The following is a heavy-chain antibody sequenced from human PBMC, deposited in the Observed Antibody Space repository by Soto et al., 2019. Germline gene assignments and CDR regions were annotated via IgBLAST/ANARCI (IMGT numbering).Heavy chain of an antibody. CDR1: GFTFGNYG. Sequence: EVRMLESGGGLVQPGGSLRLSCTVSGFTFGNYGMSWVRQAPGKGLQWVSTIDTSGGNTYYADSVKGRFTISRDNSKKTLYLQLSNLRDDDTAVYYCASDYWGQGTLVTVSS. J-gene: IGHJ4*02. CDR3: ASDY. CDR2: IDTSGGNT. V-gene: IGHV3-23*05.